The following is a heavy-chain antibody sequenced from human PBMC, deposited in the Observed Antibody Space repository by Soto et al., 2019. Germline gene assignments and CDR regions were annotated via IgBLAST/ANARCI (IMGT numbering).Heavy chain of an antibody. CDR2: IIPIFGTA. CDR3: ARVGDIVVVPAAILRLEYYYYGMDV. CDR1: GGTFSSYA. J-gene: IGHJ6*02. D-gene: IGHD2-2*02. Sequence: QVQLVQSGAEVKKPGSSVKVSCKASGGTFSSYAISWVRQAPGQGLEWMGGIIPIFGTANYAQKFQGRVTITASESTNTAYMELSRLRSEDTAVYYGARVGDIVVVPAAILRLEYYYYGMDVWSQGTTVTVSS. V-gene: IGHV1-69*01.